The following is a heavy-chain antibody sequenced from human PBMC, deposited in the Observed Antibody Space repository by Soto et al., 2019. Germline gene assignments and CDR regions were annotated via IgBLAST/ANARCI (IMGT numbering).Heavy chain of an antibody. V-gene: IGHV5-51*01. CDR1: GYSFTRYW. D-gene: IGHD1-20*01. CDR3: ARHNWLRGAYFDY. CDR2: IYPGDSDT. Sequence: VESLKISCKVSGYSFTRYWIGWVLQMPGKGLEWMGIIYPGDSDTRYSPSFQGQVTISADKSISTAYLQWSSLKASDTAMYYCARHNWLRGAYFDYWGQGTLVTVSS. J-gene: IGHJ4*02.